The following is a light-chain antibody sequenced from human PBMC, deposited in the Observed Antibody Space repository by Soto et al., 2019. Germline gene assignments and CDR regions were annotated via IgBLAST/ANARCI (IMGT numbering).Light chain of an antibody. V-gene: IGKV1-39*01. J-gene: IGKJ1*01. Sequence: IQVTQSPSSLSVSVGDRVTITCRASESIRTYVNWYQQHPGKAPKLLIFGAANLQNGVPSRFGGSGSGTDFSLSISGLQVEDFATYYCQQTHTAPYTFGQGTKVDIK. CDR2: GAA. CDR3: QQTHTAPYT. CDR1: ESIRTY.